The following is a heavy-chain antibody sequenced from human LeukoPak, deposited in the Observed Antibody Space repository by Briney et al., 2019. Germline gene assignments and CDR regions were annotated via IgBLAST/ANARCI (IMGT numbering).Heavy chain of an antibody. D-gene: IGHD3-22*01. CDR2: INPNSGGT. Sequence: ASVKVSCKASGYTFTGYYMHWVRQAPGQGLEWMGRINPNSGGTNYAQKFQGRVTMTRDTSISTAYMELSRLRSDDTAVYYCARVVADYYDSSGYYYLNNWFDPWGREPWSPSPQ. CDR1: GYTFTGYY. V-gene: IGHV1-2*06. CDR3: ARVVADYYDSSGYYYLNNWFDP. J-gene: IGHJ5*02.